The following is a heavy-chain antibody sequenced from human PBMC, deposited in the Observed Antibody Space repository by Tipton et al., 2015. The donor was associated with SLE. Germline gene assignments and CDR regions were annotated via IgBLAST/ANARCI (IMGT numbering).Heavy chain of an antibody. CDR3: ARLVGAYDILTGYYQRYFDY. J-gene: IGHJ4*02. V-gene: IGHV4-39*07. CDR1: DGSISNSGYY. D-gene: IGHD3-9*01. CDR2: IYHGGTT. Sequence: LRLSCTVSDGSISNSGYYWAWIRQPPGMGLEWIGSIYHGGTTHYNPSLRSRVTVSADTSKNQFSLTMNSINAADTAVYYCARLVGAYDILTGYYQRYFDYWGQGTLVTVSS.